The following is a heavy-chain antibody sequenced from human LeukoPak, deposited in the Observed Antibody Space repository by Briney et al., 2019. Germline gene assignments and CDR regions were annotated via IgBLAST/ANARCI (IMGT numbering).Heavy chain of an antibody. CDR3: ARGDTVAARPGRFHY. J-gene: IGHJ4*02. Sequence: SETLSLTCTVSGGSIRSSSYYWGWIRQPPGKGLEWIGSIYYSGSTYYNPSLKSRVTISVDTSKNQFSLKLSSVTAADTAVYYCARGDTVAARPGRFHYWGQGTLVTVSS. V-gene: IGHV4-39*07. CDR1: GGSIRSSSYY. D-gene: IGHD6-6*01. CDR2: IYYSGST.